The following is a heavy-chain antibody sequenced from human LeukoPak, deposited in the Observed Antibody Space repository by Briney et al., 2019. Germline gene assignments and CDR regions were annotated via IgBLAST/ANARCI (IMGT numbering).Heavy chain of an antibody. J-gene: IGHJ4*02. D-gene: IGHD3-3*01. Sequence: GASVKVSCKASGGTFSSYAISWVRQAPGQGLEWMGGIIPIFGTANYAQKFQGRVTITADESTSTAYMELSSLRSEDTAVYYCARGGLPLSDLRFLEWLGYFDYWGQGTLVTVSS. CDR1: GGTFSSYA. CDR2: IIPIFGTA. V-gene: IGHV1-69*13. CDR3: ARGGLPLSDLRFLEWLGYFDY.